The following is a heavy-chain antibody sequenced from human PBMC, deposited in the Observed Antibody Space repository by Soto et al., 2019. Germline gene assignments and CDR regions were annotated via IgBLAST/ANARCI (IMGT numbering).Heavy chain of an antibody. CDR1: GFTFSSYG. J-gene: IGHJ3*02. CDR3: AKSPFSADIVVVRETDAFDI. V-gene: IGHV3-30*18. Sequence: QVQLVESGGGVVQPGRSLRLSCAASGFTFSSYGMHWVRQAPGKGLEWVAVISYDGSNKYYADSVKGRFTISRDNSKNTLYLQMNSLRAEDTAVYYCAKSPFSADIVVVRETDAFDIWGQGTMVTVSS. CDR2: ISYDGSNK. D-gene: IGHD2-21*01.